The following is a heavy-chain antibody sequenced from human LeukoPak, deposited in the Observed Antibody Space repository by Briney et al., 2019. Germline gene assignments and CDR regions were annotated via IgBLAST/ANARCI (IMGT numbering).Heavy chain of an antibody. V-gene: IGHV3-23*01. CDR1: GFTFSSYA. CDR2: ISGSGAST. J-gene: IGHJ4*02. Sequence: GGSLRLSCAASGFTFSSYAMSWVRQGPGKGLEWVSAISGSGASTYYADSVKGRFTISRDNSKNTLYLQMNSLRAEDTAVYYCARDSYGSGSYRYFDYWGQGTLVTVSS. D-gene: IGHD3-10*01. CDR3: ARDSYGSGSYRYFDY.